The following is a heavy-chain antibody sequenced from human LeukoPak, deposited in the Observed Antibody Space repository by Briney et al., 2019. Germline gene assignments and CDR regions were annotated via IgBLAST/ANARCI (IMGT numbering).Heavy chain of an antibody. Sequence: ASVKVSCKASGYTFTSYYMHWVRQAPGQGLDWMGIINPGGGSTSYAQKFQGRVTMTRDTSTSTVYMELSSLRSEDTAVYYCAREDCSSTSCYLIGWFDPWGQGTLVTVSS. CDR3: AREDCSSTSCYLIGWFDP. D-gene: IGHD2-2*01. CDR1: GYTFTSYY. CDR2: INPGGGST. J-gene: IGHJ5*02. V-gene: IGHV1-46*03.